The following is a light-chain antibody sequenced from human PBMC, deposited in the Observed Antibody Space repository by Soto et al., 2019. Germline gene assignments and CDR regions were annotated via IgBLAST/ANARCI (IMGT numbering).Light chain of an antibody. CDR2: GAS. Sequence: EIVLTQSPGTLSLSPGERVTLSCRASESVSSNYLAWYQQRPGQPPRLFIYGASTRATGIPDRFSGSGSGTDFTLAISRLEPEDFAVYYCQQYGRSPGLFTFGPGTKVDIK. CDR3: QQYGRSPGLFT. J-gene: IGKJ3*01. CDR1: ESVSSNY. V-gene: IGKV3-20*01.